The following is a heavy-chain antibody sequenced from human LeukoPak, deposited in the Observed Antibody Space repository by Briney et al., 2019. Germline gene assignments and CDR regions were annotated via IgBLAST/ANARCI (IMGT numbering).Heavy chain of an antibody. J-gene: IGHJ4*02. CDR3: AKGATYSYDSSGYFDY. CDR2: ISGSGSST. Sequence: GGSLRLSCAASGFAFSSYAMSWVRRAPGKGLEWVSAISGSGSSTYYADSVKGRFTISRDKSKNTLYLQMNSLRAEDTAVYYCAKGATYSYDSSGYFDYWGQGTLVTVSS. D-gene: IGHD3-22*01. CDR1: GFAFSSYA. V-gene: IGHV3-23*01.